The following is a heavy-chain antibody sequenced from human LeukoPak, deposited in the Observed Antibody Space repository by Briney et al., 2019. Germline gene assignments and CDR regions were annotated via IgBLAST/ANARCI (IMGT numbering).Heavy chain of an antibody. CDR1: GFTFSSYG. Sequence: GGSLRLSCAASGFTFSSYGMHWVRQAPGKGLEWVSAISGSGGSTYYADSVKGRFTISRDNSKNTLYLQMNSLRAEDTAVYYCAKGDNTYYYDSSGGNYYMDVWGKGTTVTVSS. CDR3: AKGDNTYYYDSSGGNYYMDV. CDR2: ISGSGGST. D-gene: IGHD3-22*01. J-gene: IGHJ6*03. V-gene: IGHV3-23*01.